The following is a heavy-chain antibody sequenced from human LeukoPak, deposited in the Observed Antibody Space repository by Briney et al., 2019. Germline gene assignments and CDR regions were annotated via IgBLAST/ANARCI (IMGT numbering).Heavy chain of an antibody. V-gene: IGHV1-69*05. CDR3: ARAPRSWGFDY. D-gene: IGHD7-27*01. CDR2: IIPIFGTA. CDR1: GGTFSSYA. J-gene: IGHJ4*02. Sequence: SVKVSCKASGGTFSSYAISWVRQAPGQGLEWMGGIIPIFGTANYAQKFQGRVTMTRSASINTAYMELTDLRSEDTAVYYCARAPRSWGFDYWGQGTLVTVSS.